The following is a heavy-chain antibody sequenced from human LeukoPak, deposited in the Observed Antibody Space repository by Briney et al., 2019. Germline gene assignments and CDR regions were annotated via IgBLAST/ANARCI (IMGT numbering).Heavy chain of an antibody. V-gene: IGHV4-34*01. D-gene: IGHD3-22*01. CDR3: ARGQRITMTD. Sequence: PSEALSLTRAVYRGSLSAYYWSWIRPPPGKGREWVGEINHSGSTTHNPPLKSRVAISDDTTRNQLPLRSSSVTAADTALYFCARGQRITMTDWGQGALVTVSS. CDR2: INHSGST. J-gene: IGHJ4*02. CDR1: RGSLSAYY.